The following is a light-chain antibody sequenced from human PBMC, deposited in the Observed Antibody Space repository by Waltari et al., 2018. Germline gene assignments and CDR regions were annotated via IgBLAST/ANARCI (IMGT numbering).Light chain of an antibody. V-gene: IGLV4-69*01. J-gene: IGLJ3*02. CDR3: QTGGHGTWV. CDR1: SGHSTNS. Sequence: QLVLTQSPSASASLGASVKLTCTLSSGHSTNSITWLQQHQEKGPRYLMNVNSDGSHNKGVGIPDRFSGSSSGAERYLTISSLQSEDEADYYCQTGGHGTWVFGGGTRLTVL. CDR2: VNSDGSH.